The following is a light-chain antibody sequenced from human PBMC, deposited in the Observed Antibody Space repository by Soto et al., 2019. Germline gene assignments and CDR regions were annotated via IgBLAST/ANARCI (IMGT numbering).Light chain of an antibody. V-gene: IGLV2-23*02. J-gene: IGLJ2*01. CDR1: SSDVGRYNL. CDR2: EVS. Sequence: QSALTQPASVSGSPGQSITISCTGTSSDVGRYNLVSWYQQHPGKAHKLMIYEVSKRPSGGSNRFSGSKSGNTASLTISGLHAEDEADYYYCSYAGSSTPVVFGGGTKLTVL. CDR3: CSYAGSSTPVV.